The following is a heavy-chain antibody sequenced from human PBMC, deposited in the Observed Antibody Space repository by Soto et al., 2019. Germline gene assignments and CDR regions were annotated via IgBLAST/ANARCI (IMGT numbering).Heavy chain of an antibody. CDR2: TNPSSGAT. J-gene: IGHJ6*02. D-gene: IGHD1-7*01. V-gene: IGHV1-2*02. Sequence: QVQLVQSGAEVKKPGASVKVSCKASGYTFIGHYLHWVRQAPGQGLEWLGWTNPSSGATNFAQTFQGRVTMTRDTSNSTAYLELSRLRSDGTAIYYCAREAGTKGNDYFGMDVWGQGTTVTVSS. CDR3: AREAGTKGNDYFGMDV. CDR1: GYTFIGHY.